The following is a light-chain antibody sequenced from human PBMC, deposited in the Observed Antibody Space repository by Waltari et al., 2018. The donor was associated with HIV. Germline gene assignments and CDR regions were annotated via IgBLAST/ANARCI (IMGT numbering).Light chain of an antibody. CDR1: QSVLKTSTSRNY. CDR2: WAS. CDR3: QQYLSTPLT. Sequence: DIVMTQSPDSLAVSLGERAPIHCKSSQSVLKTSTSRNYLAWYQQKPRQPPTLLIYWASTRESGVPARFSGSGSGTDFTLTISSLQAEDVAVYYCQQYLSTPLTFGGGTKVEIK. V-gene: IGKV4-1*01. J-gene: IGKJ4*01.